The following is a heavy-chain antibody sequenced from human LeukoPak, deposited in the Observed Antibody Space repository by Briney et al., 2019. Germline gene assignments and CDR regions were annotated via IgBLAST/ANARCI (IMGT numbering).Heavy chain of an antibody. CDR2: IRSKAYGGTT. Sequence: GGSLRLSCTASGFTFGDYAMSWVRQAPGKGLGWGGFIRSKAYGGTTEYAASVKGRFTISRDDSKSIAYLQMNSLKTEDTAVYYCTRDLFPDYYDSSGYSYWGQGTLVTVSS. V-gene: IGHV3-49*04. CDR3: TRDLFPDYYDSSGYSY. CDR1: GFTFGDYA. J-gene: IGHJ4*02. D-gene: IGHD3-22*01.